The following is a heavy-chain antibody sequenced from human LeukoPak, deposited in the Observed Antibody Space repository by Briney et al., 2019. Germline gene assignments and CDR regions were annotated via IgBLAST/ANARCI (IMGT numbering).Heavy chain of an antibody. CDR2: ISGSGGST. D-gene: IGHD4-11*01. Sequence: PGGSLRLSCAASGFTFSSYAMSWVRQAPGKGLEWVSAISGSGGSTYYADSVKGRFTISRDNSKNTLYLQMNSLRAEDTAVYYCAKSEVTTLSNYYYMDIWGKGTTVTVSS. J-gene: IGHJ6*03. V-gene: IGHV3-23*01. CDR1: GFTFSSYA. CDR3: AKSEVTTLSNYYYMDI.